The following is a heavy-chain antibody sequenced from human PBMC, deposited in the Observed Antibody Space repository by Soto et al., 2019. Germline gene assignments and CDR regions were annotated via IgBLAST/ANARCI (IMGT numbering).Heavy chain of an antibody. CDR3: AKVIEYDPTSNFDY. Sequence: GESLKTSCKGSGYSFTSYWISWVRQMPGKGLEWMGRIDPSDSYTNYSPSFQGHVTISADKSISTAYLQWSSLKASDTAVYYCAKVIEYDPTSNFDYWGQGTLVTVSS. CDR2: IDPSDSYT. V-gene: IGHV5-10-1*01. J-gene: IGHJ4*02. CDR1: GYSFTSYW. D-gene: IGHD3-10*01.